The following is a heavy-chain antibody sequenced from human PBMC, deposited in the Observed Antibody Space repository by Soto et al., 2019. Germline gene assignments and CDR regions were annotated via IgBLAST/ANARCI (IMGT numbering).Heavy chain of an antibody. Sequence: ASVKVSCKASGYTFTSYDINWVRQATGQGLEWMGWMNPNSGNTGYAQKFQGRVTMTRNTSISTAYMELSSLRSEDTAVYYCARVWKFYDFGSGYYKGYYYYYRDVWGKGTTVTVS. J-gene: IGHJ6*03. CDR2: MNPNSGNT. V-gene: IGHV1-8*01. CDR3: ARVWKFYDFGSGYYKGYYYYYRDV. CDR1: GYTFTSYD. D-gene: IGHD3-3*01.